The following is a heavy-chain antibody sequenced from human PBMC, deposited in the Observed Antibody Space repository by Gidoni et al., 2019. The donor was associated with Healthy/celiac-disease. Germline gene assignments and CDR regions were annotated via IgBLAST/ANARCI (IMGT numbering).Heavy chain of an antibody. CDR2: IKQDGSEK. D-gene: IGHD2-21*02. Sequence: EVQLVESGGGLVQPGGSLRLSCAASGFTFSSYWMSWVRQAPGKGLEWVANIKQDGSEKYYVDSVKGRFTISRDNAKNSLYLQMNSLRAEDTAVYYCAREAYCGGDCDFFFDYWGQGTLVTVSS. J-gene: IGHJ4*02. V-gene: IGHV3-7*03. CDR3: AREAYCGGDCDFFFDY. CDR1: GFTFSSYW.